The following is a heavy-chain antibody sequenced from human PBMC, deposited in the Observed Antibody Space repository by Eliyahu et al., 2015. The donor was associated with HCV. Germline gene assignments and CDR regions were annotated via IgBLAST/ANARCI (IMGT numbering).Heavy chain of an antibody. CDR3: ARGVQLELRTRRYYYYGMDV. CDR2: IYYSGST. J-gene: IGHJ6*02. CDR1: GGSISSYY. V-gene: IGHV4-59*01. Sequence: QVQLQESGPGLVKPSETLSLTCTVSGGSISSYYWSWIRQPPGKGLEWIGYIYYSGSTNYNPSLKSRVTISVDTSKNQFSLKLSSVTAADTAVYYCARGVQLELRTRRYYYYGMDVWGQGTTVTVSS. D-gene: IGHD1-7*01.